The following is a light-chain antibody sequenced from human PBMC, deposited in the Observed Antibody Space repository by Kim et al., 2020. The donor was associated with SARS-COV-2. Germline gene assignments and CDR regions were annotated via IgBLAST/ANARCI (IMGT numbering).Light chain of an antibody. CDR2: SVN. CDR3: QVWDSTTAHYV. Sequence: PGATARITGEGRGVGGKRVHWYQQKAGQAPGLVMYSVNDRPSGIPGRFSGTNSRNTATLTISGVEAGDEADYYCQVWDSTTAHYVVGTATKITVL. J-gene: IGLJ1*01. CDR1: GVGGKR. V-gene: IGLV3-21*04.